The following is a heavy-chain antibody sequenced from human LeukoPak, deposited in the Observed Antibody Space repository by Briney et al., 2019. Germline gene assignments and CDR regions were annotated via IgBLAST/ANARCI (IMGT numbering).Heavy chain of an antibody. CDR1: GDSISSYY. Sequence: SETLSLTCTVSGDSISSYYWSWIRQPPGKGLEWIGYIDYSGSTNYNPSLKSRVTISVDTSKNQFSLKLSSATAADTAVYYCARHPYSSSWYRSTRKYYYYGMDVWGQGTTVSVSS. V-gene: IGHV4-59*12. CDR2: IDYSGST. J-gene: IGHJ6*02. D-gene: IGHD6-13*01. CDR3: ARHPYSSSWYRSTRKYYYYGMDV.